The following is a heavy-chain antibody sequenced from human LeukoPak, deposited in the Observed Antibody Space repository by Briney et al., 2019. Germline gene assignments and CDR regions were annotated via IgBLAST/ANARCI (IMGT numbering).Heavy chain of an antibody. CDR3: TRGGGANYYGDYFDY. D-gene: IGHD1-26*01. CDR1: GFTLSSYY. CDR2: MSYDETTA. Sequence: GGSLRLSCAGYGFTLSSYYMHWVRQAPDKGPEGVAVMSYDETTANYAGSVQGRFTVSRDNSKNTLFLQINSLRAEDMAMYFCTRGGGANYYGDYFDYWSQGTLVTVSS. V-gene: IGHV3-30*14. J-gene: IGHJ4*02.